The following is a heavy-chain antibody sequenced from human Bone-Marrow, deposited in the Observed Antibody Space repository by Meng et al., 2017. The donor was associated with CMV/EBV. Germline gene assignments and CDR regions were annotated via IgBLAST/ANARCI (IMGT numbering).Heavy chain of an antibody. CDR1: GFTFSSYA. Sequence: GESLKISCSASGFTFSSYAMSWVRQAPGKGLEWVSVIYSGGSRTYYADSVKGRFTISRDNSKNTLYLQMNRLRAEDTAVYYCAKAVSRGLLEWSLGYYYGMDVWGQGTTVTVSS. V-gene: IGHV3-23*03. CDR2: IYSGGSRT. CDR3: AKAVSRGLLEWSLGYYYGMDV. J-gene: IGHJ6*02. D-gene: IGHD3-3*01.